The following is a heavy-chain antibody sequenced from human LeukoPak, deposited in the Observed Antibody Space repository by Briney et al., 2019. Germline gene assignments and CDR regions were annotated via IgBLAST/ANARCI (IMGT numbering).Heavy chain of an antibody. CDR3: AKNGYCSSSSCFQYYYYYMDV. CDR1: GFTFSSYA. J-gene: IGHJ6*03. Sequence: GGSLRLSCPASGFTFSSYAMSWVRQAPGKGLGWVSAISGSGGSTYYADSVKGGYTISRDNSKNTMYPQMNSLRAEDTAVYYCAKNGYCSSSSCFQYYYYYMDVWGKGTTVTVSS. V-gene: IGHV3-23*01. CDR2: ISGSGGST. D-gene: IGHD2-2*03.